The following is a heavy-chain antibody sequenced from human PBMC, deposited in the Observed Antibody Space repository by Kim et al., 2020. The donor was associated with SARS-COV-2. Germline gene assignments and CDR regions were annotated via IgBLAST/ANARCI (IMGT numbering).Heavy chain of an antibody. V-gene: IGHV3-23*01. D-gene: IGHD3-22*01. CDR3: AKDREYYYDSSGYYYH. Sequence: SVKGRFTISRDNSKNTLYLQMNSLRAEDTAVYYCAKDREYYYDSSGYYYHWGQGTLVTVSS. J-gene: IGHJ4*02.